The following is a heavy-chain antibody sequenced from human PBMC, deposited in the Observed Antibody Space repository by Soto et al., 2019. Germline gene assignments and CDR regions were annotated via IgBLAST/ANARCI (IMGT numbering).Heavy chain of an antibody. CDR2: ISDSGGST. CDR1: GFTFSSYA. D-gene: IGHD2-2*01. CDR3: AKDWCTSTSCLEY. V-gene: IGHV3-23*01. J-gene: IGHJ4*02. Sequence: EVQLLESGGGLVQPGGSLRLSCAASGFTFSSYAMNWVRQAPGKGLEWVSAISDSGGSTYYADSVKGRFTISRDNSKNTLYLQMNSLRAEDTAVYYCAKDWCTSTSCLEYWGQGTLVTVSS.